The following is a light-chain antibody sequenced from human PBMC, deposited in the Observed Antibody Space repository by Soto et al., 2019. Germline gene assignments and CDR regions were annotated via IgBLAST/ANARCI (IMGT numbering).Light chain of an antibody. J-gene: IGKJ3*01. CDR3: QQSHTTPLFT. Sequence: DIQMTQSPSSLSASVGDRVTITCRASQSISNHLNWYPRKPGQAPKLLIYAASSLQSGVPSRFRGSGSGTDFTLTISSLQPEDFATYYWQQSHTTPLFTVGPGTKVDLK. CDR1: QSISNH. V-gene: IGKV1-39*01. CDR2: AAS.